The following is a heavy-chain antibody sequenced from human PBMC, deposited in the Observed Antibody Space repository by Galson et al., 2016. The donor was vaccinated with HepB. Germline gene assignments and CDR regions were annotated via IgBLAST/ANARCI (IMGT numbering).Heavy chain of an antibody. CDR2: ICSDGNK. D-gene: IGHD1-26*01. CDR1: GVNFNY. Sequence: SLRLSCAASGVNFNYMSWVRQAPGKRLEWVSVICSDGNKYYADSVKGRFTLSRDSFTNTFFLQMTSRRVDDTALYYCHGWGLWGQGTLVTVSS. J-gene: IGHJ4*02. CDR3: HGWGL. V-gene: IGHV3-53*01.